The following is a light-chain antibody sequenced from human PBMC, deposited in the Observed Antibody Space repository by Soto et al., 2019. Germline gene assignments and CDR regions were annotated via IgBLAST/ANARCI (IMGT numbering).Light chain of an antibody. CDR2: GAS. Sequence: EIVWTQSPGTLSLSPGERATLSCRASQSVSSSYLAWYQQKPGQAPRLLISGASTRATGIPDRFSGSGSGTDFTLTLSRLEPEDFAVYYCQQYGSSPHTFGQGTKLEI. CDR3: QQYGSSPHT. V-gene: IGKV3-20*01. CDR1: QSVSSSY. J-gene: IGKJ2*01.